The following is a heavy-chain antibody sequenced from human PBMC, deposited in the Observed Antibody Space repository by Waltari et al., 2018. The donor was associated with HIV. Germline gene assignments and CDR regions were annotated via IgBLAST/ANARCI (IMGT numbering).Heavy chain of an antibody. D-gene: IGHD3-16*01. V-gene: IGHV1-2*06. CDR3: ARGDDVSLTLRPPGFRREV. J-gene: IGHJ4*02. CDR1: GDRFTNYF. Sequence: LVQSASQVRAPGASVILSCKASGDRFTNYFLYWLRQAPGQGLALTARINANTGDTTCSPGFHTRVTVTRHTASAPGYMAVGRLTAADTATYVWARGDDVSLTLRPPGFRREVWGKGSLVSVSS. CDR2: INANTGDT.